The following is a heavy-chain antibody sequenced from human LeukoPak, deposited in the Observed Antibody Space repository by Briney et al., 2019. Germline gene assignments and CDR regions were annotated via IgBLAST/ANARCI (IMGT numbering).Heavy chain of an antibody. CDR1: GYTLTELS. Sequence: ASVKVSCKVSGYTLTELSMHWVRRAPGKGLEWMGGFDPEDGETIYAQKFQGRVTMTEDTSTDTAYMELSSLRSEDMAVYYCATGYDILTGYKYYFDYWGQGTLVTVSS. J-gene: IGHJ4*02. CDR2: FDPEDGET. V-gene: IGHV1-24*01. D-gene: IGHD3-9*01. CDR3: ATGYDILTGYKYYFDY.